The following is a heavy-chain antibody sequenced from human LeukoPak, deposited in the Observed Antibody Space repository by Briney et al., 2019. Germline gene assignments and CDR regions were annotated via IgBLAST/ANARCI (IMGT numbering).Heavy chain of an antibody. D-gene: IGHD2-2*02. Sequence: GGSQRLSCAASGFTFSSYSMNWVRQAPGKGLEWVSYISSSSSTIYYADSVKGRFTISRDNAKNSLYLQMNSLRAEDTAVYYCARRYCSSTSCYTTPPNYYTDVWGKGTTVTVSS. V-gene: IGHV3-48*01. J-gene: IGHJ6*03. CDR1: GFTFSSYS. CDR2: ISSSSSTI. CDR3: ARRYCSSTSCYTTPPNYYTDV.